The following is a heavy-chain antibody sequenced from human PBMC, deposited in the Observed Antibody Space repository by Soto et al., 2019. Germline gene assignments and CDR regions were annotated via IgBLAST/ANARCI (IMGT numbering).Heavy chain of an antibody. D-gene: IGHD3-16*01. CDR2: IWYDGSNK. J-gene: IGHJ4*02. V-gene: IGHV3-33*01. CDR3: ARGGGRSPLDY. CDR1: GFTFSSYG. Sequence: GGSLRLSCAASGFTFSSYGMHWVRQAPGKGLEWVAVIWYDGSNKYYADSVKGRFTISRDNSKNTLYLQMNSLRAEDTAVYYCARGGGRSPLDYWGQGTLVTVSS.